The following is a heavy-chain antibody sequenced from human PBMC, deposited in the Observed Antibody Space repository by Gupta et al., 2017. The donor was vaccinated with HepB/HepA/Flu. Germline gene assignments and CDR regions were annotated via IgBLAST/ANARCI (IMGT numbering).Heavy chain of an antibody. J-gene: IGHJ4*02. V-gene: IGHV4-39*01. Sequence: QLQESGPGLVKPSETLSLNCTVSGDSMITDSYFWGWIRQSPGKGLEWIGDIFHSGRTSYNPSLRRRLTISIDTSSNWFSLRLRSVTDSDTAVYFCVRLQGAVDFWGQGTLGTVS. CDR3: VRLQGAVDF. CDR1: GDSMITDSYF. D-gene: IGHD3-10*01. CDR2: IFHSGRT.